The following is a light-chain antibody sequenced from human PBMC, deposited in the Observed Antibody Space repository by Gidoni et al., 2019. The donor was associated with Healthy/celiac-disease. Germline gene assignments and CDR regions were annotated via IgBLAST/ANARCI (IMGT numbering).Light chain of an antibody. V-gene: IGKV2-28*01. CDR2: LGS. CDR3: MQALQTPRT. J-gene: IGKJ3*01. Sequence: DIVMTQFPLSLPVTPGEPVSISCRSSQSLLHSNGYNYLDWYLQKPGQSPQLLIYLGSNRASRVPDRFSGSGSGTDFTLKISKVEAEDVGVYYCMQALQTPRTFGPGTKVDIK. CDR1: QSLLHSNGYNY.